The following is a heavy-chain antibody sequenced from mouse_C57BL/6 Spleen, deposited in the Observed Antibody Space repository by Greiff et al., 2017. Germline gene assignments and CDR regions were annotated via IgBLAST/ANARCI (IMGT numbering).Heavy chain of an antibody. CDR2: INPNNGGT. CDR1: GYTFTDYN. V-gene: IGHV1-18*01. J-gene: IGHJ2*01. CDR3: ARSRGYSNFFDY. Sequence: EVQLQQSGPELVKPGASVKIPCKASGYTFTDYNMDWVKQSHGKSLEWIGDINPNNGGTIYNQKFKGKATLTVDKSSSTAYMELRSLTSAYTAVYYCARSRGYSNFFDYWCQGTPLTVSS. D-gene: IGHD2-5*01.